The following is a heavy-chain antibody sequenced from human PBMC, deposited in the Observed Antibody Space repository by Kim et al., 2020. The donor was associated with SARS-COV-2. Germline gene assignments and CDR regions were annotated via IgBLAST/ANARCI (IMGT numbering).Heavy chain of an antibody. D-gene: IGHD3-10*01. Sequence: GGSLRLSCAASGFTFSSYEMNWVRQAPGKGLEWVSYISSSGSTIYYADSVKGRFTISRDNAKNSLYLQMNSLRAEDTAVYYCARPNPVLLWFGELLTGPSQGMDVWGQGTTVTVSS. CDR3: ARPNPVLLWFGELLTGPSQGMDV. CDR1: GFTFSSYE. CDR2: ISSSGSTI. V-gene: IGHV3-48*03. J-gene: IGHJ6*02.